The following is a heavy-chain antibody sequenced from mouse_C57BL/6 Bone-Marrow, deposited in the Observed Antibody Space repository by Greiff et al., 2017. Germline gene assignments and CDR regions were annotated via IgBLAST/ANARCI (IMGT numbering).Heavy chain of an antibody. J-gene: IGHJ2*01. D-gene: IGHD2-2*01. V-gene: IGHV5-6*01. Sequence: VQLKESGGDLVKPGGSLKLSCAASGFTFSSYGMSWVRQTPDKRLEWVATISSGGSYTYYPDSVKGRFTISRDNAKNTLYLQMSSLKSEDTAMYYCARQGGLRRSRDYWGQGTTLTVSS. CDR1: GFTFSSYG. CDR3: ARQGGLRRSRDY. CDR2: ISSGGSYT.